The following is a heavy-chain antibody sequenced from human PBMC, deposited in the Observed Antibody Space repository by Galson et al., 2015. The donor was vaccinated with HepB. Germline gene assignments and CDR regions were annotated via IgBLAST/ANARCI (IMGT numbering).Heavy chain of an antibody. V-gene: IGHV1-69*06. J-gene: IGHJ6*02. Sequence: SVKVSCKASGGTFSSYAISWVRQAPGQGLEWMGGIIPIFGTANYAQKFQGRVTITADKSTSTAYMELSSLRSEDTAVYYCARAGGILTGLSACYYYYGMDVWGQGTTVTVSS. CDR3: ARAGGILTGLSACYYYYGMDV. CDR1: GGTFSSYA. CDR2: IIPIFGTA. D-gene: IGHD3-9*01.